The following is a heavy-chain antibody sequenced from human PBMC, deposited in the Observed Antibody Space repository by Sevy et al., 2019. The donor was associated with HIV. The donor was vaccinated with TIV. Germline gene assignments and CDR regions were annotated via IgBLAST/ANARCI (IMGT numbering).Heavy chain of an antibody. V-gene: IGHV3-11*01. CDR2: ISSRGSTI. J-gene: IGHJ4*02. CDR3: ARVRYTDGSYYLDY. Sequence: GGSLRLSCAASEFTFSDYYISWIRQAPGNGLEWVTYISSRGSTIYYADSVKGRFTISRDNAKISLYLQMKSLRAEDTAVYYCARVRYTDGSYYLDYWGQVSLVTVSS. CDR1: EFTFSDYY. D-gene: IGHD1-1*01.